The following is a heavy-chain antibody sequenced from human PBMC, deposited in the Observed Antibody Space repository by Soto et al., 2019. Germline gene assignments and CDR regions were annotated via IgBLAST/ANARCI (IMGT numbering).Heavy chain of an antibody. D-gene: IGHD6-6*01. CDR2: INHSGST. Sequence: SETLSLTCAVYGGSFSGYYWSWIRQPPGKGLEWIGEINHSGSTNYNPSLKSRVTISVDTSKNQFSLKLSSVTAADTAVYYCAGGKGKQLVPMPYYFDYWGQGTLVTVSS. CDR3: AGGKGKQLVPMPYYFDY. CDR1: GGSFSGYY. J-gene: IGHJ4*02. V-gene: IGHV4-34*01.